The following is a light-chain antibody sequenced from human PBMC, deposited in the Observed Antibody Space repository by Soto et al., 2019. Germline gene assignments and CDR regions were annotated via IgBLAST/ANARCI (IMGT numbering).Light chain of an antibody. CDR3: GSYTSSNTYV. CDR2: DVS. Sequence: QSVLTQPASVSGSPGQSITISCTGTSSDVGAYNFVSWYQQHPGKAPKLLIYDVSHRPSGISTRFSGSKSGNTASLTISGLQAEDEADYFCGSYTSSNTYVFGTGTKVTVL. V-gene: IGLV2-14*03. CDR1: SSDVGAYNF. J-gene: IGLJ1*01.